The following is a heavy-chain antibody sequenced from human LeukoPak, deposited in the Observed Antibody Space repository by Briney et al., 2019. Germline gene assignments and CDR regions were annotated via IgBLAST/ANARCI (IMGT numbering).Heavy chain of an antibody. D-gene: IGHD5-24*01. CDR3: AKAGPPRYAFDI. Sequence: GGSLRLSCAASGFTFSSYGMHWVRQAPGKGLEWVAIIWYDGSNINYADSVKGRFTISRDNPKKTLYLQMNSLRAEDTAVYYCAKAGPPRYAFDIWGQGTMVTVSS. CDR2: IWYDGSNI. J-gene: IGHJ3*02. CDR1: GFTFSSYG. V-gene: IGHV3-33*06.